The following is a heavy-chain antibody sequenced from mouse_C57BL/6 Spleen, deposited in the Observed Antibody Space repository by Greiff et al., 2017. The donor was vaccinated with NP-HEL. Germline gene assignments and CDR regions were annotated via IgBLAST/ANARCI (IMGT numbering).Heavy chain of an antibody. J-gene: IGHJ2*01. V-gene: IGHV5-9-1*02. D-gene: IGHD1-1*01. CDR1: GFTFSSYA. CDR3: TRGPFTTVVALYYFDY. Sequence: EVMLVESGEGLVKPGGSLKLSCAASGFTFSSYAMSWVRQTPEKRLEWVAYISSGGDYIYYADTVKGRFTISRDNARNTLYLQMSSLKSEDTAMYYCTRGPFTTVVALYYFDYWGKGTTLTVSS. CDR2: ISSGGDYI.